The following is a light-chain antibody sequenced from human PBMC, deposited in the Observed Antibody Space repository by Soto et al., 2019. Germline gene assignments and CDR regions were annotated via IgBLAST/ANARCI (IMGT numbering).Light chain of an antibody. CDR3: SSYTSSSTLVV. Sequence: QSVLTQPASVSGSPGQSITISCTGTSSDVGGYNYVSWYQQHPGKAPKLMIYEVSNRPSGVSNRFSGSKSGNTASLTISGLQAEDDADYYCSSYTSSSTLVVFGGGTKLTVL. J-gene: IGLJ2*01. CDR2: EVS. V-gene: IGLV2-14*01. CDR1: SSDVGGYNY.